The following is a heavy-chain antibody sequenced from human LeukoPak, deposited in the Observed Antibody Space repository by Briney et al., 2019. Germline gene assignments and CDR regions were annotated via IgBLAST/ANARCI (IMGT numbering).Heavy chain of an antibody. CDR1: GGTFISYA. CDR2: IIPIFGTA. CDR3: ARVGLELREDPHDY. D-gene: IGHD1-7*01. J-gene: IGHJ4*02. V-gene: IGHV1-69*05. Sequence: SVKVSCKASGGTFISYAISWMRQAPGQGLEWMGGIIPIFGTANYAQKFQGRVTIPTDESTSTAYMELSSPRSEDTAVYYCARVGLELREDPHDYWGQGTLVTVSS.